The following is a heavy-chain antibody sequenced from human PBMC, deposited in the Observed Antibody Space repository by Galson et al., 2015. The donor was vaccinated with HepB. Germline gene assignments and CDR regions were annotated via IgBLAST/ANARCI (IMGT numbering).Heavy chain of an antibody. V-gene: IGHV1-2*06. J-gene: IGHJ5*02. CDR3: ARGTSSFFGEVDP. Sequence: SVKVSCKASGYTFTGYYMHWVRQAPGQGLEWMGRINPNSGGTNYAQKFQGRVTMTRDTSISTAYMELSRLRSDDTAVYYCARGTSSFFGEVDPWGQGTLVTVSS. CDR2: INPNSGGT. CDR1: GYTFTGYY. D-gene: IGHD3-10*01.